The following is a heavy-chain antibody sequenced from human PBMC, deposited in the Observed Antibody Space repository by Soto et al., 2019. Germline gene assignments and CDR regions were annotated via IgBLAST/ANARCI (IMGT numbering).Heavy chain of an antibody. CDR3: ARRRQGRFLEWYQVYYYYGMDV. J-gene: IGHJ6*02. V-gene: IGHV4-39*01. D-gene: IGHD3-3*01. CDR1: GGSISSSSYY. CDR2: IYYSGST. Sequence: KASETLSLTCTVSGGSISSSSYYWGWIRQPPGKGLEWIGSIYYSGSTYYNPSLKSRVTISVDTSKNQFSLKLSSVTAADTAVYYCARRRQGRFLEWYQVYYYYGMDVWGQGTTVTVSS.